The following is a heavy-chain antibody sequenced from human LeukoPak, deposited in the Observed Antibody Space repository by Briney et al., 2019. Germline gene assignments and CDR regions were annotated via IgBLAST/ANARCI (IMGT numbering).Heavy chain of an antibody. Sequence: PGGSLRLSCAASEFSVGSNYMTWVRQAPGKGLEWVSGISPSGGITYYTDSVKGRFTISRDNSKNTQSLQMNSLRADDTAVYYCAKRRGLELTYYYHMDVWGKGTTVTVSS. CDR2: ISPSGGIT. D-gene: IGHD1-7*01. J-gene: IGHJ6*03. CDR3: AKRRGLELTYYYHMDV. V-gene: IGHV3-23*01. CDR1: EFSVGSNY.